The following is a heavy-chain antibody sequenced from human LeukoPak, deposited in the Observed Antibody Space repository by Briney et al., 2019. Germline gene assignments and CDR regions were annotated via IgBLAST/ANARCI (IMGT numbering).Heavy chain of an antibody. J-gene: IGHJ3*01. V-gene: IGHV5-51*01. Sequence: GSPKISCKGSGYSFTTYWIGWVRQMPGKSPEWMGIIYPGDSDTRYSPSFKGQVTISADKSISTAYLQWSSLKASDTAMYYCARQQVPLEYAYDVWGQGTMVTVSS. CDR2: IYPGDSDT. CDR1: GYSFTTYW. CDR3: ARQQVPLEYAYDV.